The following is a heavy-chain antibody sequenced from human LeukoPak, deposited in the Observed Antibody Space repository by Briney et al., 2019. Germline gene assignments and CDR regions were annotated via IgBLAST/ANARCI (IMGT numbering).Heavy chain of an antibody. CDR3: ARDVGGYDIYFDY. V-gene: IGHV3-33*01. CDR1: GFTFSSYG. Sequence: GRSLRLSCAAPGFTFSSYGMHWVRQAPGKGLEWVAVIWYDGSNKYYADSVKGRFTISRDNSKNTLYLQMNSLRAEDTAVYYCARDVGGYDIYFDYWGQGTLVTVSS. D-gene: IGHD5-12*01. J-gene: IGHJ4*02. CDR2: IWYDGSNK.